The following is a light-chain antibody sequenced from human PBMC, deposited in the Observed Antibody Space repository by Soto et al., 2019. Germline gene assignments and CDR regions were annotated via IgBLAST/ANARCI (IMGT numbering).Light chain of an antibody. V-gene: IGKV1-5*03. CDR1: QTISSW. J-gene: IGKJ2*01. CDR3: QQYTSYSFT. Sequence: DIQMTQSPSTLSASVGDRVTITCRASQTISSWLAWHQLKPGKAPKLLIHKASTLESGVPSRFSGSGSGTEFTLTISSLQPDDFATYYCQQYTSYSFTFGQGTKLEIK. CDR2: KAS.